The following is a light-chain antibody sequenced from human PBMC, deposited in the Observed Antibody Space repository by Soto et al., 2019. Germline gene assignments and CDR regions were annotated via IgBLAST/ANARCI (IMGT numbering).Light chain of an antibody. CDR1: QSLLHSNGYNY. Sequence: DIVMTQSPLSLPVTPGEPASISCRSSQSLLHSNGYNYLDWYLQKPGQSPQLLIYLGSNRASGVPDRFSGSGSGTDFTLKIGRVEAEDVGVYYCMQGLQTRAFGQGTRLEIK. CDR3: MQGLQTRA. CDR2: LGS. J-gene: IGKJ5*01. V-gene: IGKV2-28*01.